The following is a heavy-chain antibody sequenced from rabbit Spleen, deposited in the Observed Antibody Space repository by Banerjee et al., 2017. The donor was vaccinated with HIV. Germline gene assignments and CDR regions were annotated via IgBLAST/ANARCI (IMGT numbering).Heavy chain of an antibody. D-gene: IGHD8-1*01. V-gene: IGHV1S45*01. Sequence: QEQLVESGGGLVQPEGSLTLTCKASGFSFSDRDVMCWVRQAPGKGLEWIACINASTGKPVYATWASGRFTISRTSSTTVTLQMTSLAAADTATYFCARDSGTSFSSYGMDLWGPGTLVTVS. J-gene: IGHJ6*01. CDR1: GFSFSDRDV. CDR3: ARDSGTSFSSYGMDL. CDR2: INASTGKP.